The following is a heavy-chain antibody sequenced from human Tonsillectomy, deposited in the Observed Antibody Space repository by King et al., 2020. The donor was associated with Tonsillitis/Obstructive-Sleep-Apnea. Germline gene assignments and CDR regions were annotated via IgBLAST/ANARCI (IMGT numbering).Heavy chain of an antibody. CDR3: ARDSLGHYFDY. D-gene: IGHD3-16*01. CDR2: ISYDGSNK. CDR1: GFTFSSYA. Sequence: VQLVESGGGVVQPGRSLRLSCAASGFTFSSYAMYWVRQAPGKGLEWVAIISYDGSNKYYADSVKGRLTISRDNSKNTLYLQLNSLRAEDTAVYYCARDSLGHYFDYWGQGTLVTVSS. J-gene: IGHJ4*02. V-gene: IGHV3-30*04.